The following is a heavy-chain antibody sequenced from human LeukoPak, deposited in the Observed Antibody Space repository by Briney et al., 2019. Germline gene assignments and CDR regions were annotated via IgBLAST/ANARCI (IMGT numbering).Heavy chain of an antibody. CDR3: ARRTYFDL. V-gene: IGHV4-59*08. CDR2: IYYSGST. CDR1: GGSISNYY. J-gene: IGHJ5*02. Sequence: PSETLSLTCTVSGGSISNYYWSWVRQPPGKGLEWIGYIYYSGSTTYNPSLKSRVTISVDTSKNQFSLKLSSVTAADTAVYYCARRTYFDLWGQGTLVTVSS.